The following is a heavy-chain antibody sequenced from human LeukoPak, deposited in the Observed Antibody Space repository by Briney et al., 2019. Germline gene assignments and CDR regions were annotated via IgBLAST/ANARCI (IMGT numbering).Heavy chain of an antibody. CDR2: IYPGDSDT. Sequence: GESLKISWKGSGYSFTSYWIGWVRQIPGKGLEWMGIIYPGDSDTRYSPSFQGQVTISADKSSSTACLQWSSLKASDIAMYYCARRRYCGSACCDRAFDVWGEGTLVTVSS. CDR3: ARRRYCGSACCDRAFDV. CDR1: GYSFTSYW. D-gene: IGHD2-21*01. V-gene: IGHV5-51*01. J-gene: IGHJ3*01.